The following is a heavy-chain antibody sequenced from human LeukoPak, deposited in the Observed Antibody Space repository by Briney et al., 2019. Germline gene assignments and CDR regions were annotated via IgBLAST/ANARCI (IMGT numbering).Heavy chain of an antibody. V-gene: IGHV3-74*01. D-gene: IGHD5-18*01. Sequence: GGSLRLSCAASGFTFSSYWMHWVRQAPGKGLVWVSRINSDGSSTSYADSVKGRFTISRDNSKNTLYLQMNSLRAEDTAVYYCAKVAVRGYSYIGGQGTLVTVSS. CDR2: INSDGSST. J-gene: IGHJ4*02. CDR1: GFTFSSYW. CDR3: AKVAVRGYSYI.